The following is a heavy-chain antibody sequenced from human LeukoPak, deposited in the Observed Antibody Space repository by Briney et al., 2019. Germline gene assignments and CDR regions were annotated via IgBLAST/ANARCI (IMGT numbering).Heavy chain of an antibody. J-gene: IGHJ3*02. V-gene: IGHV4-4*02. Sequence: PSETLSLTCAVSGGSISSSYWWSWVRQPPGKGLEWIGEVYHNVSTNYYPSLKSRVTISIEKSKNQFSLKLSSVTAADTAVYYCAGAYCGGDCYSGRAFDIWGQGTMVTVSS. CDR1: GGSISSSYW. D-gene: IGHD2-21*02. CDR2: VYHNVST. CDR3: AGAYCGGDCYSGRAFDI.